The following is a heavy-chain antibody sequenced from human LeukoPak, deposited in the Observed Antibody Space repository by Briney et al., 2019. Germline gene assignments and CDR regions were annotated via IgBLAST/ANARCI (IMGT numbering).Heavy chain of an antibody. CDR1: GYTFTNYG. CDR3: ARVPLSDASGHYYPH. CDR2: IDTGNGNT. D-gene: IGHD1-26*01. V-gene: IGHV1-3*04. J-gene: IGHJ1*01. Sequence: ASVKVSCKTSGYTFTNYGMHWVRQAPRQSPEWMGWIDTGNGNTKSSQRFQDRVTLTRDTSASTAYMELNSLNSEDTAVYYCARVPLSDASGHYYPHWGQGTLITVSS.